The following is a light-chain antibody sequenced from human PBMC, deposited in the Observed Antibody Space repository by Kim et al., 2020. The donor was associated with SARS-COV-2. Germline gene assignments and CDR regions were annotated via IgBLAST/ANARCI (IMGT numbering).Light chain of an antibody. CDR1: QSLLHSNGYNY. J-gene: IGKJ5*01. CDR3: MQALQTPT. V-gene: IGKV2-28*01. Sequence: IVMTQSPLSLPVTPGEPASISCRSSQSLLHSNGYNYLDWYLQKPGQSPQLLIYLGSNRASGVPDRFSGSGSGTDFTLKISSVEAEDVGVYYCMQALQTPTFGQGTRLEIK. CDR2: LGS.